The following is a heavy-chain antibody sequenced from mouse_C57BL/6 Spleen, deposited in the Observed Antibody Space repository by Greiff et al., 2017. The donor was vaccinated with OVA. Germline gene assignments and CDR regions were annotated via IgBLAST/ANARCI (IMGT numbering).Heavy chain of an antibody. D-gene: IGHD3-1*01. CDR3: AGGIGSAWFAY. CDR1: GYAFTSSW. CDR2: IYPGDGDT. V-gene: IGHV1-82*01. J-gene: IGHJ3*01. Sequence: VQLQQSGPELVKPGASVKISCKASGYAFTSSWMNWVKQRPGQGLEWIGRIYPGDGDTNYNGKFKGKATLTADKSSSTAYMQLSSLTSEDSAVCLCAGGIGSAWFAYWGQGTLVTVSA.